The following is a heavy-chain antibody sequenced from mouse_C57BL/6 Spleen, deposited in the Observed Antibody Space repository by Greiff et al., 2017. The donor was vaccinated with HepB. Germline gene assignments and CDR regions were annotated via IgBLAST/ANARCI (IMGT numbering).Heavy chain of an antibody. D-gene: IGHD1-1*01. Sequence: LQESGTELVKPGASVKLSCKASGYTFTSYWMHWVKQRPGQGLEWIGNINPSNGGTNYNEKFKSKATLTVDKSSSTAYMQLSSLTSEDSAVYYCARSDYYGRAMDYWGQGTSVTVSS. V-gene: IGHV1-53*01. J-gene: IGHJ4*01. CDR1: GYTFTSYW. CDR3: ARSDYYGRAMDY. CDR2: INPSNGGT.